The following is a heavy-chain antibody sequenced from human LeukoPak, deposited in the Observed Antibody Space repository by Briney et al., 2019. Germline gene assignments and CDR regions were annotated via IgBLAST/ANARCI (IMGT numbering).Heavy chain of an antibody. D-gene: IGHD2-2*01. CDR1: GFTFSSYG. Sequence: PGGSLRLSCAASGFTFSSYGMHWVRQAPGKGLEWVAFIRYDGSNKYYADSVKGRFTISRDNSKNTLYLQMNSLRAEDTAVYYCATTLFCSSTSCPKTDYWGQGTLVTVSS. CDR2: IRYDGSNK. CDR3: ATTLFCSSTSCPKTDY. V-gene: IGHV3-30*02. J-gene: IGHJ4*02.